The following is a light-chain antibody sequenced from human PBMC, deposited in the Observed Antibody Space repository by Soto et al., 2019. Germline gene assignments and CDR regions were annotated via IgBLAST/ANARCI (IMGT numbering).Light chain of an antibody. V-gene: IGLV1-44*01. CDR3: AAWDDSLNGAV. J-gene: IGLJ7*01. Sequence: QAVVTQPPSASGTPGQGSTILVFGTGPNIGSNTVNWYQQLPGTAPKLLIYSNNQRPSGVPDRFSGSKSGTSASLAISGLQSEDEADYYCAAWDDSLNGAVFGGGTQLTVL. CDR1: GPNIGSNT. CDR2: SNN.